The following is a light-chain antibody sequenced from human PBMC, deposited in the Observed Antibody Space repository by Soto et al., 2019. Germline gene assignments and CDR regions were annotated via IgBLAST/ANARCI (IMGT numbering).Light chain of an antibody. J-gene: IGKJ1*01. CDR2: DAS. Sequence: EIVFTHSPATLSLSPGERATLSCRASQSVSTYLAWYQQKPGQAPRLLIYDASNSATGIPARFSGSGSGTDFTLTISSLEPEDFAVYYCQQRSNWPWTFGQGTKV. V-gene: IGKV3-11*01. CDR3: QQRSNWPWT. CDR1: QSVSTY.